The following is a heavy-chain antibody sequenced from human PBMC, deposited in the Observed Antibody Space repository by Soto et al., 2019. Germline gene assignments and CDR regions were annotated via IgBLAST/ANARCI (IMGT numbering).Heavy chain of an antibody. V-gene: IGHV3-23*01. CDR1: GFTFSNYV. CDR3: AKNAKYSSGKFGN. J-gene: IGHJ4*02. D-gene: IGHD6-19*01. CDR2: ISGSGGGT. Sequence: GGSLRLSCAASGFTFSNYVMSWVRQAPGKGLEWVSAISGSGGGTYYPDSAEGRFTISRDNSKNMLYLQMNRLRAEDTAIYYCAKNAKYSSGKFGNWGQGTLVTVSS.